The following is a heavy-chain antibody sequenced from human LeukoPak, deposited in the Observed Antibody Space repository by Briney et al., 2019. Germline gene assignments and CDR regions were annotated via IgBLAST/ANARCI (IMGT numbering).Heavy chain of an antibody. V-gene: IGHV4-59*11. J-gene: IGHJ4*02. CDR3: ARKRGSSGWYFDY. CDR1: GGSISSHY. CDR2: IYYSGST. Sequence: SETLPLTCTVSGGSISSHYWSWIRQPPGKGREWIGYIYYSGSTNYNPSLKSRVTISVDTSKNQFSLKLSSVTAADTAVYYCARKRGSSGWYFDYWGQGTLVTVSS. D-gene: IGHD6-19*01.